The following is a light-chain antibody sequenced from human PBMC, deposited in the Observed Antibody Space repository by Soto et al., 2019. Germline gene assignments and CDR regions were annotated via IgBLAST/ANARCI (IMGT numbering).Light chain of an antibody. CDR2: AAS. V-gene: IGKV1-9*01. CDR3: QQFNTYPLT. J-gene: IGKJ4*01. Sequence: DIQLTQSPSFLSASVGDRVTITCRASQGINDYLAWYQQKPGKAPKLLIYAASTLQSEAPSRFSGSASGKEFTLTISSLQPEDFATYYCQQFNTYPLTFGGGTKVEVK. CDR1: QGINDY.